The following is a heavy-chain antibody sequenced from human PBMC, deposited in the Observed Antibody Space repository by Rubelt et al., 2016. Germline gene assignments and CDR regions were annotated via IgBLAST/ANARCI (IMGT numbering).Heavy chain of an antibody. CDR3: ASGGHRDYFDY. CDR1: GGSISSSSYY. CDR2: IYFSGST. Sequence: QLQLQESGPGLVKPSETLSLTCTVFGGSISSSSYYWGWIRQPPGKGLEWIGSIYFSGSTYYNPSLKSRVTISVDTSKNQFSLKLSSVTAADTAVYYCASGGHRDYFDYWGQGTLVTVSS. D-gene: IGHD3-16*01. V-gene: IGHV4-39*01. J-gene: IGHJ4*02.